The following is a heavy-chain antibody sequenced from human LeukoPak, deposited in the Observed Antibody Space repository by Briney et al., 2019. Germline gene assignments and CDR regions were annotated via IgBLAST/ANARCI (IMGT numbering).Heavy chain of an antibody. CDR2: INTGNGNT. D-gene: IGHD3-10*01. V-gene: IGHV1-3*04. CDR1: GYSFANYG. J-gene: IGHJ1*01. Sequence: ASVKVSCKTSGYSFANYGMHWVRQAPRQSLEWTGWINTGNGNTKSSQEFQDRVALTRDTSASTAYMELNSLSSEDTAVYYCARVPLSDASGRYYSHWGQGTLVTVSS. CDR3: ARVPLSDASGRYYSH.